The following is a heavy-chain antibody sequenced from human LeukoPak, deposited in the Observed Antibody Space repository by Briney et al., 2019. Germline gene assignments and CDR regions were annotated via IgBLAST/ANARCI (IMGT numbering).Heavy chain of an antibody. CDR1: GYTCTGNY. CDR3: ARGGGSTSSAFDP. V-gene: IGHV1-2*02. D-gene: IGHD2-2*01. CDR2: INPNSGDT. J-gene: IGHJ5*02. Sequence: GASVKVSFKASGYTCTGNYLHWVRQAPGQGLEWMGWINPNSGDTKYAQKFQGRVTMTRDTSVSTAHMQLSRMRYDDTAVYYCARGGGSTSSAFDPWGQGTLVTVSS.